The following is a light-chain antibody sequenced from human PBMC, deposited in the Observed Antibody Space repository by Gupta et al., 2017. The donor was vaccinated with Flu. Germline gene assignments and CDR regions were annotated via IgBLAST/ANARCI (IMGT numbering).Light chain of an antibody. J-gene: IGKJ4*01. CDR2: DAS. CDR3: QQYDDWHT. Sequence: FPATLSVSPGERATRACRDSQSVSNNLDWYQQKPGQAPRLLIYDASTTATGIPTRFSGSGSGTEFTLTISSVQSEDFAVYCWQQYDDWHTFGGGTTVGIK. CDR1: QSVSNN. V-gene: IGKV3-15*01.